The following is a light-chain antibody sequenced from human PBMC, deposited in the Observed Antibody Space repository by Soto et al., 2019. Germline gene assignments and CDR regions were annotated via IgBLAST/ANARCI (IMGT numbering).Light chain of an antibody. CDR1: QSVSSSY. CDR2: GAS. J-gene: IGKJ2*01. Sequence: EIVLTQSPGTLSLSPGERATLSCRASQSVSSSYLAWYQQNPGQAPRLLIYGASSRATGIPDRFSGSGSGTDFTLTISILEPEDFAVYYCQQYGSSPPYTFGQGTKLEIK. V-gene: IGKV3-20*01. CDR3: QQYGSSPPYT.